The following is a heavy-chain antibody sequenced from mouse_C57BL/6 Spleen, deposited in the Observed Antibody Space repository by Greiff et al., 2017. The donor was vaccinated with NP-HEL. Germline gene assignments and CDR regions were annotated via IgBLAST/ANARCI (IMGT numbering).Heavy chain of an antibody. CDR2: ISSGSSTI. CDR3: ARGGGNYDDYALDY. D-gene: IGHD2-1*01. Sequence: EVQVVESGGGLVKPGGSLKLSCAASGFTFSDYGMHWVRQAPEKGLEWVAYISSGSSTIYYADTVKGRFTITRDNSTNTPYLQMTSLRSEDTAMYYCARGGGNYDDYALDYWGQGTSVTVSS. CDR1: GFTFSDYG. V-gene: IGHV5-17*01. J-gene: IGHJ4*01.